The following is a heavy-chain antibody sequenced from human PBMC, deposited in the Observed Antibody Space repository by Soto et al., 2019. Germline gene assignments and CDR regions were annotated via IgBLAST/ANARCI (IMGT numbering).Heavy chain of an antibody. CDR2: INHSGST. CDR3: ARNSITIFGVVTYYFDY. Sequence: QVQLQQWGAGLLKPSETLSLTCAVYGGSFSGYYWSWIRQPPGKGLEWIGEINHSGSTNYNPSLKRRVTISVDTSKNQFSLKLSSVTAADTAVYYCARNSITIFGVVTYYFDYWGQGTLVTVSS. D-gene: IGHD3-3*01. V-gene: IGHV4-34*01. J-gene: IGHJ4*02. CDR1: GGSFSGYY.